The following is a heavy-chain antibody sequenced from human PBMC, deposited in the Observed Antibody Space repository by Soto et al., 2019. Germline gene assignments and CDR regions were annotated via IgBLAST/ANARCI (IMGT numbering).Heavy chain of an antibody. CDR3: AKPFEAGTSGFDS. Sequence: EVQSLESGGVLVQPGGSLRLSRAASGFTFSTYGMSWVRQAPGKGLEWVSTFSFSGGNTYYADSVKGRFTISRDNSENTLYLQMNSLRAEDTAVYYCAKPFEAGTSGFDSWGQGTLVTVSS. V-gene: IGHV3-23*01. CDR2: FSFSGGNT. CDR1: GFTFSTYG. D-gene: IGHD2-8*01. J-gene: IGHJ5*01.